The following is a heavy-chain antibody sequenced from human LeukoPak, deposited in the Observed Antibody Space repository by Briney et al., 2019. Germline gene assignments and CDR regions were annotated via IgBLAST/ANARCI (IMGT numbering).Heavy chain of an antibody. D-gene: IGHD6-13*01. Sequence: PGRSLRLSCAASGFTFDDYAMHWVRQAPGKGLEWVSGISWNSGSIGYADSVKGRFTISRDNAKNSLYLQMNSLRAEDTALYYCAKDGHAPIAAAGYGGDYYYGMDVWGQGTTVTVSS. CDR1: GFTFDDYA. CDR3: AKDGHAPIAAAGYGGDYYYGMDV. V-gene: IGHV3-9*01. CDR2: ISWNSGSI. J-gene: IGHJ6*02.